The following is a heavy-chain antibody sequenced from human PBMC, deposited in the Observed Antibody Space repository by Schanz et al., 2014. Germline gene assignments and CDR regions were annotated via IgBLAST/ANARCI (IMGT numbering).Heavy chain of an antibody. CDR1: GDSVSTFY. J-gene: IGHJ5*02. D-gene: IGHD4-4*01. V-gene: IGHV4-59*02. Sequence: QMQLQESGPGLVKPSETLSLTCSVSGDSVSTFYWGWIRQPPGKGLEWIAYIHGTGATNYNPSLKSRVTISVDTSRRHFSLTLTSMTAADTAVYYCARIPNTVGHAWFDPWGQGTLVTVSS. CDR3: ARIPNTVGHAWFDP. CDR2: IHGTGAT.